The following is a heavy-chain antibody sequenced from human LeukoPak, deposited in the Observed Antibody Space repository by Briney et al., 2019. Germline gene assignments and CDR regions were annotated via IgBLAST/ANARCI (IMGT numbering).Heavy chain of an antibody. V-gene: IGHV3-23*01. CDR2: ISGSGGST. Sequence: GGSLRLSCAASGFTFSSYVMSWVRQAPGKGLEWVSAISGSGGSTYYAASVKGRFTISRDTSKNTLYLQMNGLRAEDTAIYYCARAVEMATIDYWGQGTLVTVSS. J-gene: IGHJ4*02. CDR3: ARAVEMATIDY. CDR1: GFTFSSYV. D-gene: IGHD5-24*01.